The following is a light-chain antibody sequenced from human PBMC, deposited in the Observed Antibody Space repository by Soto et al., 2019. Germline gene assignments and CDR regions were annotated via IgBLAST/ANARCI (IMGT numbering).Light chain of an antibody. V-gene: IGKV3-15*01. CDR3: QQYNTWLWT. CDR1: QSVNAN. Sequence: EVVMTQSPATLSVSPGERATLSCRASQSVNANLAWYQQKPGQAPRLLIHGASNRATGIPARFSGSGFGTEFIPTISRLQSEDFAFYYCQQYNTWLWTFGQGTKVEI. CDR2: GAS. J-gene: IGKJ1*01.